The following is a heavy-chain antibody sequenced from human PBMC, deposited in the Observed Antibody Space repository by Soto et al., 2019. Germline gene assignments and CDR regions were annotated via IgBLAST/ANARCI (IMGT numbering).Heavy chain of an antibody. J-gene: IGHJ5*02. Sequence: PGGSLRLSCAASGFTFSSYGMHWVRQAPGKGLEWVAVISYDGSNKYYADSVKGRFTISRDNSKNTLYLQMNSLRAEDTAVYYCAKDMAVAGHSGGFDPWGQGTLVTVSS. V-gene: IGHV3-30*18. CDR3: AKDMAVAGHSGGFDP. CDR2: ISYDGSNK. D-gene: IGHD6-19*01. CDR1: GFTFSSYG.